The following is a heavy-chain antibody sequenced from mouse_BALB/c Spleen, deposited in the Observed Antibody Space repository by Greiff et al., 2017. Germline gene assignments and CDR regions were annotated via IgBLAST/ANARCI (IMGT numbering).Heavy chain of an antibody. J-gene: IGHJ3*01. D-gene: IGHD2-10*02. CDR1: GYTFTSYW. V-gene: IGHV1-7*01. Sequence: QVQLKQSGAELAKPGASVKMSCKASGYTFTSYWMHWVKQRPGQGLEWIGYINPSTGYTEYNQKFKDKATLTADKSSSTAYMQLSSLTSEDSAVYYCARGYGNQFAYWGQGTLVTGSA. CDR2: INPSTGYT. CDR3: ARGYGNQFAY.